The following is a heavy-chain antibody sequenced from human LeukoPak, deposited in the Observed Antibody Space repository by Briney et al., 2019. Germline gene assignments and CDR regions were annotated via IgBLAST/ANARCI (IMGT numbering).Heavy chain of an antibody. Sequence: GGSLRLSCAASGFTFSSYAMSWVRQAPGKGLEWVSGISGSGGNTYYADSVKGRFTISRDNSKNTLYLQMNSLRAEDTAVYYCARPKYDYGDYYGMDVWGKGTTVTVSS. CDR3: ARPKYDYGDYYGMDV. CDR1: GFTFSSYA. V-gene: IGHV3-23*01. CDR2: ISGSGGNT. J-gene: IGHJ6*04. D-gene: IGHD4-17*01.